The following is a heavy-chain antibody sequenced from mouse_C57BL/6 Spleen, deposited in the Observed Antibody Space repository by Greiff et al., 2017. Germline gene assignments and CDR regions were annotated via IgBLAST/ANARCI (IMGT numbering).Heavy chain of an antibody. CDR1: GYSITSGYY. D-gene: IGHD2-4*01. CDR3: ASRGTIYYDYDVWFAY. J-gene: IGHJ3*01. V-gene: IGHV3-6*01. Sequence: ESGPGLVKPSQSLSLTCSVTGYSITSGYYWNWIRQFPENKLEWMGYISYDGSNNYNPSLKNRISITRDTSKNQFFLKLNSVTTEDTATYYCASRGTIYYDYDVWFAYWGQGTLVTVSA. CDR2: ISYDGSN.